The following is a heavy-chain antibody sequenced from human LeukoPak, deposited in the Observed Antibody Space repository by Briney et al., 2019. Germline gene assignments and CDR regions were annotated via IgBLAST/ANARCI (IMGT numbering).Heavy chain of an antibody. V-gene: IGHV3-23*01. D-gene: IGHD6-19*01. Sequence: PGGSLRLSCAASGFTFSSYAMSWVRQAPGKGLEWVSAISGSGGSTYYADSAKGRFTISRDNSKNTLYLQMNCLRAEDTAVYYCAKGGIAVAGVPWDFDYWGQGTLVTVSS. CDR2: ISGSGGST. CDR1: GFTFSSYA. J-gene: IGHJ4*02. CDR3: AKGGIAVAGVPWDFDY.